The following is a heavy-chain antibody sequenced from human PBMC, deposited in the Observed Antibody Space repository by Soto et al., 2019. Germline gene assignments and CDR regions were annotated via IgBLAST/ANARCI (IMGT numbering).Heavy chain of an antibody. V-gene: IGHV1-18*04. CDR3: ARDKQERLFYYYYGLDV. J-gene: IGHJ6*02. D-gene: IGHD1-1*01. CDR2: ISPYSGNT. CDR1: GYTFTSHN. Sequence: QVQLVQSGPEMKWPGASVKVSCQASGYTFTSHNISWVRQAPGQGLEWMGWISPYSGNTDYAQNLQGRVTMTTDTLPSTAYMELRSLRSDDAAVYYCARDKQERLFYYYYGLDVWGQGTTVTVSS.